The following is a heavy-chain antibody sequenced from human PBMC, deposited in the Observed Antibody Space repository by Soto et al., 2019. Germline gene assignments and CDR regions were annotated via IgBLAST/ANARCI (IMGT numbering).Heavy chain of an antibody. CDR2: IIPILGIA. D-gene: IGHD1-20*01. CDR1: GGTFSSYT. V-gene: IGHV1-69*02. CDR3: ARGSITGTTHECRH. J-gene: IGHJ4*02. Sequence: SVKVSCKASGGTFSSYTISWVRQAPGQGLEWKGKIIPILGIANYAQKFQGRVTITADKSTSTAYMELSSLRSEDTSVYYCARGSITGTTHECRHWGQGTLVTVSS.